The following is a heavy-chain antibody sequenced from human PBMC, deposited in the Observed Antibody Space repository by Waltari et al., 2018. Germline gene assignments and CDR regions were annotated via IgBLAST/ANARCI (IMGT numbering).Heavy chain of an antibody. J-gene: IGHJ3*02. CDR1: GGPISTSSYY. CDR3: ARRGMTAYTGDAFDI. CDR2: IYYSGST. V-gene: IGHV4-39*01. D-gene: IGHD3-16*01. Sequence: QLQLQESGPGLVKPSETLSLTCTVSGGPISTSSYYWGWIRQPPGKGLELIGSIYYSGSTYYNPSHKSRVTISVDTSKNQFSLKLSSVTAADTAVYYCARRGMTAYTGDAFDIWGQGTMVTVSS.